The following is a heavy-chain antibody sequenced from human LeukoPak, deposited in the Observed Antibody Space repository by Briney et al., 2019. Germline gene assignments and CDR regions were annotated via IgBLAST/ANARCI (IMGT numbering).Heavy chain of an antibody. Sequence: GGSLRLSCAASGFTFSSYAMSWVRQAPGKGLEWVSAISGSGGSTYYADSVKGRFTISRDNSKNTLYLQMNSLRAEDTAVYYCAKDPTSRDLDYDYVWGSYREGDFDYWGQGTLVTVSS. CDR2: ISGSGGST. CDR1: GFTFSSYA. CDR3: AKDPTSRDLDYDYVWGSYREGDFDY. D-gene: IGHD3-16*02. J-gene: IGHJ4*02. V-gene: IGHV3-23*01.